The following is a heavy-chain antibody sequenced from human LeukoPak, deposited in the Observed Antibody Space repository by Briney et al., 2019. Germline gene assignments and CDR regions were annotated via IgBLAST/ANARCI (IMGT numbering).Heavy chain of an antibody. CDR3: ARDSYGSSGYYYVSDY. V-gene: IGHV3-48*02. Sequence: GGSLRLSCAASGFTFNNYAMSWVRQAPGKGLEWVSYISSSTIYYADSVKGRFTISRDNAKNSLYLQMNSLRDEDTAVYYCARDSYGSSGYYYVSDYWGQGTLVTVSS. J-gene: IGHJ4*02. CDR1: GFTFNNYA. D-gene: IGHD3-22*01. CDR2: ISSSTI.